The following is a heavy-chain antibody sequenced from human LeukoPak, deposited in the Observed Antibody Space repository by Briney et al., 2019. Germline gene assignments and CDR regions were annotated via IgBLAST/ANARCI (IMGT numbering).Heavy chain of an antibody. CDR2: INHSGST. CDR3: ARGGRYPYGSGSAYFAY. D-gene: IGHD3-10*01. Sequence: SETLSLTCAVYGGSFCGYYWSWIRQPPGKGLEWIGEINHSGSTNYNPSLKSRVTISVDTSKNQFSLKLSSVTAADTAVYYRARGGRYPYGSGSAYFAYWGQGTLVTVSS. CDR1: GGSFCGYY. V-gene: IGHV4-34*01. J-gene: IGHJ4*02.